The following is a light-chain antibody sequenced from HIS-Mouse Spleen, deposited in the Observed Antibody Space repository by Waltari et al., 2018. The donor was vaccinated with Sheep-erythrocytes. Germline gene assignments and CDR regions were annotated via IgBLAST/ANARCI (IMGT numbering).Light chain of an antibody. CDR1: SSNIGNNY. CDR3: GTWDSSLSAGV. Sequence: QSVLTQPPSVSAAPGQKVTISCSGSSSNIGNNYLSWYQQLPGTAPKLLIYDNNKRPSGIPDRFSGSKSGTSATLGITGLQTGDEADYYRGTWDSSLSAGVFGGGTKLTVL. J-gene: IGLJ3*02. V-gene: IGLV1-51*01. CDR2: DNN.